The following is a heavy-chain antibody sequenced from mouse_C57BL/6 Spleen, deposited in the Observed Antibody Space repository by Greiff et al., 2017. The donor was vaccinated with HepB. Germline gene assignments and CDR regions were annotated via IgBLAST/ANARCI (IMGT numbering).Heavy chain of an antibody. CDR3: AKGVKLFAY. D-gene: IGHD2-1*01. CDR1: GFTFSDYG. V-gene: IGHV5-17*01. Sequence: DVKLVESGGGLVKPGGSLKLSCAASGFTFSDYGMHWVRQAPEKGLEWVAYISSGSSTIYYADTVKGRFTISRDNAKNTLFLQMTSLRSEDTAMYYCAKGVKLFAYWGQGTLVTVSA. CDR2: ISSGSSTI. J-gene: IGHJ3*01.